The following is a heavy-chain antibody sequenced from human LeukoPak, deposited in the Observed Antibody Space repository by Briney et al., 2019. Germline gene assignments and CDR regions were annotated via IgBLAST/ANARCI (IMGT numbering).Heavy chain of an antibody. Sequence: SETLSLTCAVPGGSISSGGYSWSWIRQPPGKGLEWIGYIYHSGSTYYNPSLKSRVTISVDRSKNQFSLKLSSVTAADTAVYYCARGTYGDYGVPLDYWGQGTLVTVSS. CDR3: ARGTYGDYGVPLDY. CDR1: GGSISSGGYS. CDR2: IYHSGST. D-gene: IGHD4-17*01. J-gene: IGHJ4*02. V-gene: IGHV4-30-2*01.